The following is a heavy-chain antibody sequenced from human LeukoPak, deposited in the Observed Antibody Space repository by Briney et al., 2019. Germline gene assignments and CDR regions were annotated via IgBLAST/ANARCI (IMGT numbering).Heavy chain of an antibody. J-gene: IGHJ4*02. CDR3: ATRYYCSSTSCPY. Sequence: ASVKVSCKVSGYTFTDYYMHWVQQAPGKGLEWMGLVDPEDGETLYAEKFQCRVTITADTSTDTAYMELSSLRSEDTAVYYCATRYYCSSTSCPYWGQGTLVTVSS. V-gene: IGHV1-69-2*01. CDR2: VDPEDGET. D-gene: IGHD2-2*01. CDR1: GYTFTDYY.